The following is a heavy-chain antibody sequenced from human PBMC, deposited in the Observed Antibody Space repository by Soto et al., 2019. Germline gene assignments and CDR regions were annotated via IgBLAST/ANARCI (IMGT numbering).Heavy chain of an antibody. CDR2: ISAYNGNT. CDR1: GYTFTSYG. D-gene: IGHD5-12*01. Sequence: QVQLVQSGAEVKKPGASVKVSCKASGYTFTSYGISWVRQAPGQGLEWMGWISAYNGNTNYAQKLQGRDTMTTETSTSTAYMELSSLRSDDTAVYYCARGATGGWLLFDYYDYYMDVWGKGTTVTV. V-gene: IGHV1-18*01. CDR3: ARGATGGWLLFDYYDYYMDV. J-gene: IGHJ6*03.